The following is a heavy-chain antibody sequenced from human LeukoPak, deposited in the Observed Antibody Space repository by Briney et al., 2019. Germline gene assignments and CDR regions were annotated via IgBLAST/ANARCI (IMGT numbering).Heavy chain of an antibody. J-gene: IGHJ4*02. CDR1: GDSINSLDL. CDR2: MYLSGTT. CDR3: AGLVGRYSSGLYYYYFDY. D-gene: IGHD3-22*01. V-gene: IGHV4-4*02. Sequence: PLETLPLTCTVSGDSINSLDLWSWVRQPPGKGLEWIGEMYLSGTTHSNPSVKSRVTISIDKSKNQFFLNLSSVTAADTAVYYCAGLVGRYSSGLYYYYFDYWGQGTLVTVSS.